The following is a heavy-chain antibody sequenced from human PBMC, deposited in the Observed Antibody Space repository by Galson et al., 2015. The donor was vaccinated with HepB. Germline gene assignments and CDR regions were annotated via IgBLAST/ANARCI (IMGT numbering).Heavy chain of an antibody. CDR3: ASEIVGDTFFEY. J-gene: IGHJ4*02. Sequence: SVKVSCKASGHTFTNYAIHWVRQAPVQRLEWRGWNNTGNGNTKYSQKFQGRVTITRDTSARIAYMELNSLRSEDTAIYYCASEIVGDTFFEYWGQGTLVTVSS. CDR1: GHTFTNYA. D-gene: IGHD1-26*01. V-gene: IGHV1-3*04. CDR2: NNTGNGNT.